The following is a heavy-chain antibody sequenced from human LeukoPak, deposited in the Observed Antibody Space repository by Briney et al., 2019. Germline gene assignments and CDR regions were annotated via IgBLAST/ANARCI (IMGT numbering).Heavy chain of an antibody. CDR3: ARVTATQFWYYYYGMDV. CDR2: INHRGST. Sequence: SETLSLTCAVFGGSFSGQYWSWIRQPPGKGLEWMGEINHRGSTTYNPSLKSRVTISVDTSKGQFSLKVRSLTAADTAVYYCARVTATQFWYYYYGMDVWGQGTTVTASS. V-gene: IGHV4-34*01. D-gene: IGHD2-21*02. CDR1: GGSFSGQY. J-gene: IGHJ6*02.